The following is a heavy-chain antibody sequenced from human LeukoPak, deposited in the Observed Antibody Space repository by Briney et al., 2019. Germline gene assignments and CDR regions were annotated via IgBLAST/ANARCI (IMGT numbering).Heavy chain of an antibody. J-gene: IGHJ6*02. CDR1: GGTFSSYA. V-gene: IGHV1-69*13. CDR2: VIPIFGTA. Sequence: SVKVSCKASGGTFSSYAISWVRQAPGQGLEWMGGVIPIFGTANYSQKFQGRVTITADESTSTAYMELSSLRSEDTAVYYCARDPVYDYVWGSYRYAYYYYYGMDVWGQGTTVTVSS. D-gene: IGHD3-16*02. CDR3: ARDPVYDYVWGSYRYAYYYYYGMDV.